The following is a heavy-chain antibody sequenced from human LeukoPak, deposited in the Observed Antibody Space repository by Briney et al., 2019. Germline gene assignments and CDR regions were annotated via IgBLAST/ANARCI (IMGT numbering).Heavy chain of an antibody. D-gene: IGHD6-13*01. CDR1: GYTFTGYY. Sequence: ASVKVSCTASGYTFTGYYMHWVRQAPGQGLEWMGWINPNSGGTNYAQKFQGRVTMTRDTSISTAYMELSRLRSDDTAVYYCARVSSSWYQDWYFDLWGRGTLVTVSS. J-gene: IGHJ2*01. V-gene: IGHV1-2*02. CDR2: INPNSGGT. CDR3: ARVSSSWYQDWYFDL.